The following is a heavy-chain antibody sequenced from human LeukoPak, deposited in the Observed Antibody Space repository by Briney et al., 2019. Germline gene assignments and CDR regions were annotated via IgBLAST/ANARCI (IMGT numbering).Heavy chain of an antibody. CDR2: MNPNSGNT. CDR3: ARSGHGYCSGGSCYSDY. D-gene: IGHD2-15*01. CDR1: GYTFTSYD. J-gene: IGHJ4*02. V-gene: IGHV1-8*03. Sequence: ASVKVSCKASGYTFTSYDINWVRQATGQGLEWMGWMNPNSGNTGYAQMFQGRVTITRNTSISTAYMELSSLRSEDTAVYYCARSGHGYCSGGSCYSDYWGQGTLVTVSS.